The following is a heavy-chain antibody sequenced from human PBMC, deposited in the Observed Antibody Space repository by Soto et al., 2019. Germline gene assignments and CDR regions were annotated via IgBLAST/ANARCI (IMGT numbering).Heavy chain of an antibody. CDR2: IIPIFGTA. J-gene: IGHJ6*02. D-gene: IGHD5-12*01. CDR3: ARGYSGYDSSYYYGMDV. CDR1: GGTFSSYA. V-gene: IGHV1-69*13. Sequence: SVKVSCKASGGTFSSYAISWVRQAPGQGLEWMGGIIPIFGTANYAQKFRGRVMITADESTSTAYMELSSLRSEDTAVYYCARGYSGYDSSYYYGMDVWGQGTTVTVSS.